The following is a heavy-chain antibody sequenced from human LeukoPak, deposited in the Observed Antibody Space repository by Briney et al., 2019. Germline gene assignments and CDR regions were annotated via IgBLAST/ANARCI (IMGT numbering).Heavy chain of an antibody. D-gene: IGHD3-9*01. CDR1: GGTFSSYA. CDR3: ARGYFDWLHYGMDV. CDR2: IIPIFGTA. V-gene: IGHV1-69*13. J-gene: IGHJ6*02. Sequence: SVKVSCEASGGTFSSYAISWVRQAPGQGLEWMGGIIPIFGTANYAQKFQGRVTITADESTSTAYMELSSLRSEDTAVYYCARGYFDWLHYGMDVWGQGTTVTVSS.